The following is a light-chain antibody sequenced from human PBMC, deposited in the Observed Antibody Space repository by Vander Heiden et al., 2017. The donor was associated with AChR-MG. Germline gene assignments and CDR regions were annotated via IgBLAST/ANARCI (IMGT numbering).Light chain of an antibody. J-gene: IGLJ1*01. CDR1: SSDVGNYSS. V-gene: IGLV2-14*03. CDR3: SSFTSSTTQV. Sequence: QSALTQPASVSGSPGPSITISCTGTSSDVGNYSSVSWSPHPPGKARKLMIYDVSKRPSGVSNRFAGSKSGNTASVTISGLQAEDEADYYCSSFTSSTTQVFGTGTKVTVL. CDR2: DVS.